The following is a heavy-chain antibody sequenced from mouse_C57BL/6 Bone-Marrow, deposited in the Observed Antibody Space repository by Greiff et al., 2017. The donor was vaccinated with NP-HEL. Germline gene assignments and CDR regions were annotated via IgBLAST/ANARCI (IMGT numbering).Heavy chain of an antibody. CDR3: ARSYYYGSSYFDY. Sequence: EVQVQQSGPELVKPGASVKISCKASGYTFTDYYMNWVKQSHGKSLEWIGDINPNNGGTSYNQKFKGKATLTVDKSSSTAYMELRSLTSEDSAVYYCARSYYYGSSYFDYWGQGTTLTVSS. J-gene: IGHJ2*01. V-gene: IGHV1-26*01. CDR1: GYTFTDYY. D-gene: IGHD1-1*01. CDR2: INPNNGGT.